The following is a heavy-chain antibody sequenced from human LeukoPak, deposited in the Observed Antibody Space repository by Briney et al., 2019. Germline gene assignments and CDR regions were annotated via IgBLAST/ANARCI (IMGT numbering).Heavy chain of an antibody. Sequence: PGRSLRPSCAASGFTFTTFGMHWVRQAPGQGLEWVALISYDGNNKYYADSVKGRFTISRDNSQNTLYLQMNSLRAEDTAVYYCAKDRDMIVLAFYPDYWGQGTLVTVSS. CDR1: GFTFTTFG. V-gene: IGHV3-30*18. CDR3: AKDRDMIVLAFYPDY. J-gene: IGHJ4*02. CDR2: ISYDGNNK. D-gene: IGHD3-22*01.